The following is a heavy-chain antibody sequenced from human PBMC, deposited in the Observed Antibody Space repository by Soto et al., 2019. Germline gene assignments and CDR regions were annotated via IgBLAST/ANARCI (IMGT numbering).Heavy chain of an antibody. J-gene: IGHJ4*02. CDR3: VGTGTTDDF. CDR1: GGSITSGDYY. D-gene: IGHD7-27*01. CDR2: IYYTGGS. V-gene: IGHV4-30-4*02. Sequence: PPETLSLTCTVSGGSITSGDYYWSCIRQAAGKGLEWIGYIYYTGGSYYNPSLKSRATMSVDVSKNQFSLQLTSVTSTDTAVYYCVGTGTTDDFWGQGMLVNVS.